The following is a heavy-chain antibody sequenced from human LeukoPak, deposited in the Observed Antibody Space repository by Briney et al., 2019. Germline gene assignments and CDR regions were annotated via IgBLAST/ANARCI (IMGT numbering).Heavy chain of an antibody. CDR2: MNPNSGNT. Sequence: ASVTVSCKASGYTFTSYDINWVRQAAGQGLEWMGWMNPNSGNTVYAQKFQGRVTMTRNTSISTAYMELSSLRSEDTAVYYCARVPFGSAFDIWGQGTMVTVSS. D-gene: IGHD3-10*01. J-gene: IGHJ3*02. CDR3: ARVPFGSAFDI. V-gene: IGHV1-8*01. CDR1: GYTFTSYD.